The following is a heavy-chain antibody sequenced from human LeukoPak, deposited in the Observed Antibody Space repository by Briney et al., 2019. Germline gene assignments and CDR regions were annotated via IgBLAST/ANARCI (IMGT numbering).Heavy chain of an antibody. CDR2: ISGSGGST. V-gene: IGHV3-23*01. Sequence: PGGSLRLSCAASGFTFSSYAMSWVRQAPGKGLEWVSAISGSGGSTYYADSVKGRFTISRDNSKNTLYLQMNSLTAEDTAVYYCAKDSLLYYDSSGYHDYWGQGTLVTVSS. CDR1: GFTFSSYA. CDR3: AKDSLLYYDSSGYHDY. D-gene: IGHD3-22*01. J-gene: IGHJ4*02.